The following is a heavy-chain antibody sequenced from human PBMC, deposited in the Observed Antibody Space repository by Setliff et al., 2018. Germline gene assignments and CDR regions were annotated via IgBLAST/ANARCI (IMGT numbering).Heavy chain of an antibody. CDR2: INPAGSEK. V-gene: IGHV3-7*03. J-gene: IGHJ4*02. CDR1: GFTFSGYW. Sequence: PGWSLRLSCAASGFTFSGYWMTWVRQAPGKGLEWVAAINPAGSEKYYVNYLKGRFTISRDNAKNTLYLQMNSLRAEDTAVYYCAKGRALVDYWGQGTLVTVSS. CDR3: AKGRALVDY.